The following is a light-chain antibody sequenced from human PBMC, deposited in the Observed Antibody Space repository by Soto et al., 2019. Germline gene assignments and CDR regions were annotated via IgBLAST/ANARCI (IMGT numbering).Light chain of an antibody. V-gene: IGLV2-11*01. Sequence: QSALAPPRSVSGSPGQSVTISCTGTSSDVGGYNYVSWYQQHPGKAHKLMIYDVSKRPSGVPDRFSGSKSGNTASLTISGLQAEDEADYYCCSYAGSYTYVFGTGTKVTVL. CDR3: CSYAGSYTYV. J-gene: IGLJ1*01. CDR2: DVS. CDR1: SSDVGGYNY.